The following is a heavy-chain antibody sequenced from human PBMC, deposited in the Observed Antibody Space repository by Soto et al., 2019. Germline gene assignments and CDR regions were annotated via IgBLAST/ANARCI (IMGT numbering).Heavy chain of an antibody. CDR2: FDPEDGET. J-gene: IGHJ4*02. Sequence: ASVKVSCKVSGYTLTELSMHWVRQAPGKGLEWMGGFDPEDGETIYAQKFQGRVTMTEDTSTDTAYMELSSLRSEDTAVYYCATRNRSRYYLFYWGQGTLVTVSS. CDR1: GYTLTELS. V-gene: IGHV1-24*01. D-gene: IGHD3-22*01. CDR3: ATRNRSRYYLFY.